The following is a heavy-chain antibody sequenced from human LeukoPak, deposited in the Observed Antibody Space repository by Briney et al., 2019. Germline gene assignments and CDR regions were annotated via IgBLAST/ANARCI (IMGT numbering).Heavy chain of an antibody. CDR1: GFTFSGYP. D-gene: IGHD1-26*01. CDR3: ARETGSYYDY. J-gene: IGHJ4*02. Sequence: GKSLRLSCAASGFTFSGYPIHWVRQAPGEGLEWVAVISYDGRNKYYADSVKGRFTISRDNSKNTLYLQMNSLRAEDTAVYYCARETGSYYDYWGQGTLVTVSS. V-gene: IGHV3-30*04. CDR2: ISYDGRNK.